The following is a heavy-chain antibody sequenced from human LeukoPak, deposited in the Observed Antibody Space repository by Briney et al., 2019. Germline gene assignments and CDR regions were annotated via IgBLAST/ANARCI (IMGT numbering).Heavy chain of an antibody. CDR3: AKDHLVGATHFDY. CDR1: GFTFSSYA. D-gene: IGHD1-26*01. Sequence: GGSLRLSCAASGFTFSSYAMSWVRQAPGKGLEWVSAISGSGGSTYYAGSVKGRFTISRDNSKNALYLQMNSLRAEDTAVYYCAKDHLVGATHFDYWGQGTLVTVSS. CDR2: ISGSGGST. J-gene: IGHJ4*02. V-gene: IGHV3-23*01.